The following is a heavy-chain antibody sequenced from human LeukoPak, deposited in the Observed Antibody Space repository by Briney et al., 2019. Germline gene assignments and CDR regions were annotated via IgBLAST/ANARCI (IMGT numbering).Heavy chain of an antibody. J-gene: IGHJ4*02. D-gene: IGHD3-10*01. V-gene: IGHV1-46*01. CDR2: INPSGGST. CDR3: ARDRGSGSYSAPGDY. Sequence: ASVKVSCKASGYTFTSYYMHWVRQAPGQGLEWMGIINPSGGSTSYAQKFQGRVTMTRDTSTSTVYMELSSLRSEDTAVYYCARDRGSGSYSAPGDYWGQGTLVTVSS. CDR1: GYTFTSYY.